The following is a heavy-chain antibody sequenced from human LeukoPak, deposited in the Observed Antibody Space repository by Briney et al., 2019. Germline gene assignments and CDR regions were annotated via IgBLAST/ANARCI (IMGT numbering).Heavy chain of an antibody. D-gene: IGHD4-17*01. CDR1: GGSISSYY. Sequence: SETLSLTCTVSGGSISSYYWSWIRQPPGKGLEWIGEINHSGSTNYNPSLKSRVTISVDTSKNHFSLKLSSVTAADTAVYYCARGWKWYGDYPCYFDYWGQGTLVTVSS. V-gene: IGHV4-34*01. J-gene: IGHJ4*02. CDR2: INHSGST. CDR3: ARGWKWYGDYPCYFDY.